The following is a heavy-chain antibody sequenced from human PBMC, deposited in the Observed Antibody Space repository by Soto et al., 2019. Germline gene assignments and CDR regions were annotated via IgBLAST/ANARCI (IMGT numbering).Heavy chain of an antibody. CDR3: AKGYCSSTSCSFDY. J-gene: IGHJ4*02. D-gene: IGHD2-2*01. CDR2: ISGTGDTT. V-gene: IGHV3-23*01. CDR1: GFTFTNFA. Sequence: WGSLRLSCSASGFTFTNFAMNWCRQAPGKGLEWVSVISGTGDTTYNADSVKGRFTISRDNSMNTAFLQMNSLRAEDTALYYCAKGYCSSTSCSFDYWGQGTLVTVSS.